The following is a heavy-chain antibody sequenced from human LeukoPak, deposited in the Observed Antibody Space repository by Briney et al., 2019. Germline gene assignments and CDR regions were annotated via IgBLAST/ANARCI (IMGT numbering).Heavy chain of an antibody. CDR3: AREQRDILTGYSISFDY. J-gene: IGHJ4*02. D-gene: IGHD3-9*01. CDR2: IYDSGST. V-gene: IGHV4-59*08. Sequence: SETLSLTCTVSGGSISSYYWSWIRQPPGKGLEWIGYIYDSGSTNCNPSLKSRVTISVDTSKNQFSLKLSSVTAADTAVYYCAREQRDILTGYSISFDYWGQGTLVTVSS. CDR1: GGSISSYY.